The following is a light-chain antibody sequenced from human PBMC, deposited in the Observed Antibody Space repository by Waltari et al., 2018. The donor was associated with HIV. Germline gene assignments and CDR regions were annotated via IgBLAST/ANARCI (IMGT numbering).Light chain of an antibody. J-gene: IGLJ2*01. V-gene: IGLV1-44*01. CDR3: VTWDDNLNGPV. CDR2: TNR. Sequence: QSVLTQPPSVSGNPGQRVTISCSGSSSNIGDNPVSWYRQLPGTAPKLLIYTNRQRPSGVPARVSGSKSGTSASLAISGLQSEDEANYYCVTWDDNLNGPVFGGGTRLTVL. CDR1: SSNIGDNP.